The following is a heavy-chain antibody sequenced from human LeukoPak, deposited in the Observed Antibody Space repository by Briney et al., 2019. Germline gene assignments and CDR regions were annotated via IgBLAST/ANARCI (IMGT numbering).Heavy chain of an antibody. CDR3: ARGRITMVRGVRFDY. D-gene: IGHD3-10*01. CDR2: IFYSGST. CDR1: GGSINGHY. V-gene: IGHV4-59*11. Sequence: PSETLSLTCSVSGGSINGHYWSWIRQPPGKGLEWVGNIFYSGSTNYNPSLKSRVTISVDTSKNQFSLKLSSVTAADTAVYYCARGRITMVRGVRFDYWGQGTLVTVSS. J-gene: IGHJ4*02.